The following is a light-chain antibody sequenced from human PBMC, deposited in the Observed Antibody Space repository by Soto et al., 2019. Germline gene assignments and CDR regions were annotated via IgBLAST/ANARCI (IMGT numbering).Light chain of an antibody. Sequence: QSVLTQPPSVSAAPGQKVSISCSGSSSNVGKNFVSWYHHVPGKAPKLLIYDNQKRPSGIPDRFSASKSGTLATLDITGLQTGDEADYDCGTWDSSLTSGVIFGGGTKVTVL. CDR2: DNQ. CDR3: GTWDSSLTSGVI. V-gene: IGLV1-51*01. J-gene: IGLJ2*01. CDR1: SSNVGKNF.